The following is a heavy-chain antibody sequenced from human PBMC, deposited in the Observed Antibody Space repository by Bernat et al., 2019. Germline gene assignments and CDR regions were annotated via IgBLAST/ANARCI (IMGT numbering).Heavy chain of an antibody. CDR2: MNPNSGNT. Sequence: QVQLVQSGAEVKKPGASVKVSCKASGYTFTSYDINWVRQATGQGLEWMGWMNPNSGNTGYAQKFQGRVTMTRNTSISTAYMELSSLRSEDTAVYYCARGPSWRATRITVFGVAPEHFYYMDVWGKGTTVTVSS. J-gene: IGHJ6*03. V-gene: IGHV1-8*01. CDR1: GYTFTSYD. CDR3: ARGPSWRATRITVFGVAPEHFYYMDV. D-gene: IGHD3-3*01.